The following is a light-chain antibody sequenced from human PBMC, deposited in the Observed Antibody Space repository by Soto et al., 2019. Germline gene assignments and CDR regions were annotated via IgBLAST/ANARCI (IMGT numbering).Light chain of an antibody. Sequence: QPVLTQPPSVSGAPGQGVTISCTGSSSNIGAGYDVHWYQQLPGSAPKVLISGNTNRPSGVPDRFSASKSGPSASLAITGLQVEDEADYYCQSYDSSLSGRVFGGGTKLTVL. CDR2: GNT. J-gene: IGLJ2*01. V-gene: IGLV1-40*01. CDR3: QSYDSSLSGRV. CDR1: SSNIGAGYD.